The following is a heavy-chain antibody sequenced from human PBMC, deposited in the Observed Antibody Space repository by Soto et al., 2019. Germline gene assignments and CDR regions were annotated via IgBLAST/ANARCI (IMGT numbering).Heavy chain of an antibody. Sequence: PSETLSLTCAVSGGSISTNNWWNWVRQPPGKGLEWIGEIYHTGHTNHNPSLKSRVSISVDKSKNHFSLNLSSVTAADTAVYFCARGAGVHSSGYYLKGWLDPRGQGTLVTVSS. V-gene: IGHV4-4*02. D-gene: IGHD6-19*01. J-gene: IGHJ5*02. CDR2: IYHTGHT. CDR1: GGSISTNNW. CDR3: ARGAGVHSSGYYLKGWLDP.